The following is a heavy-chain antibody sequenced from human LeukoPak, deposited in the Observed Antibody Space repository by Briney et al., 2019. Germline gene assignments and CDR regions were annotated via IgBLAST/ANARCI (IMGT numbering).Heavy chain of an antibody. CDR1: GFIFRDHY. CDR3: ARVSGGASTSG. D-gene: IGHD3-16*01. J-gene: IGHJ4*02. Sequence: GGSLRLSCTASGFIFRDHYMNWIRQAPGKGLEWVSYISYSGTTISYADSVKGRFTISRDNGKNSLFLQMNSLRAEDTAVYYCARVSGGASTSGWGQGTLVTVSS. V-gene: IGHV3-11*01. CDR2: ISYSGTTI.